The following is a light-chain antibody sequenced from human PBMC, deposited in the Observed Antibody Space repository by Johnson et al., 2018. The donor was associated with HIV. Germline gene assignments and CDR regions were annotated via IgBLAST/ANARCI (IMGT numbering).Light chain of an antibody. CDR3: GTWDRGLRGGLYL. J-gene: IGLJ1*01. Sequence: QSVLTQSPSVSAAPGQKVTISCSGSSSNIGNNYVSWYQQIPGTAPKLLIYDNNKRPSGIPDRFSGSKSGTSATLGITGLQTGDEADYYCGTWDRGLRGGLYLVGTGTNVPVL. CDR2: DNN. V-gene: IGLV1-51*01. CDR1: SSNIGNNY.